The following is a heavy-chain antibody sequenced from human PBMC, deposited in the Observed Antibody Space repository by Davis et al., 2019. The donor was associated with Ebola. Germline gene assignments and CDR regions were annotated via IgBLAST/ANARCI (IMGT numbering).Heavy chain of an antibody. CDR3: AREGGHSYVDYDYGMDV. J-gene: IGHJ6*02. CDR2: IIPIFGTA. CDR1: GGTFSSYA. Sequence: AASVKVSCKASGGTFSSYAISWVRQAPGQGLEWMGGIIPIFGTANYAQKFQGRVTITADESTSTAYMELSSLRSEDTAVYYCAREGGHSYVDYDYGMDVWGQGTTVTVSS. D-gene: IGHD3-16*01. V-gene: IGHV1-69*13.